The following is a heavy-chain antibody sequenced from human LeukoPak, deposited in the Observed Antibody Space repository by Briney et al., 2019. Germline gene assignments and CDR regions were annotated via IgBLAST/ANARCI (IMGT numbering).Heavy chain of an antibody. CDR2: ISSSSSYT. J-gene: IGHJ4*02. CDR1: GFTFSDYY. CDR3: ARDKAVWFGEYVGSYYFDY. Sequence: PGGSLRLSCSASGFTFSDYYMSWIRQAPGRGLEWVSYISSSSSYTDYADSVKGRFTISRDNAKNSLYLQMNSLRAEDTAVYYCARDKAVWFGEYVGSYYFDYWGQGPLVTVSS. D-gene: IGHD3-10*01. V-gene: IGHV3-11*06.